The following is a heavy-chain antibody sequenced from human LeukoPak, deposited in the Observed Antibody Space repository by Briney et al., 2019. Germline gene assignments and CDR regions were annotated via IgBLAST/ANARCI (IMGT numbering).Heavy chain of an antibody. CDR3: AKATEDDYIWGSYHFDY. J-gene: IGHJ4*02. Sequence: HPGGSLRLSCAASGFTFSSYAMSWVRQAPGKGLEWVSAISGSGGSTYYADSVKGRFTISRDSSKNTLYLQMNSLRAEDTAVYYCAKATEDDYIWGSYHFDYWGQGTLVTVSS. V-gene: IGHV3-23*01. CDR2: ISGSGGST. D-gene: IGHD3-16*02. CDR1: GFTFSSYA.